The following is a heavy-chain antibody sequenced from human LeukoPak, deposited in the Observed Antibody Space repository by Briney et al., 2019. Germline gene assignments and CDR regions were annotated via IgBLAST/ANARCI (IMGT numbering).Heavy chain of an antibody. J-gene: IGHJ6*04. Sequence: GRSLRLSCAASGFTLSSYAMHWVRQAPGKGLEWVALISYDGSNKYYADSVKGRFTISRDNSKNTLYLQMNSLRAEDTAVYYCARAEGIAVAGNYYYGMDVWGKGTTVTVSS. V-gene: IGHV3-30*04. CDR1: GFTLSSYA. CDR2: ISYDGSNK. CDR3: ARAEGIAVAGNYYYGMDV. D-gene: IGHD6-19*01.